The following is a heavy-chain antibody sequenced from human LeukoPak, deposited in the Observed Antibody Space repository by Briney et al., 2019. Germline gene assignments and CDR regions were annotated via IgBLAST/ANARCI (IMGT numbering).Heavy chain of an antibody. J-gene: IGHJ4*02. CDR3: ARHVDSGSYLFDY. D-gene: IGHD1-26*01. CDR2: IFYLGST. V-gene: IGHV4-30-4*08. Sequence: PSETLSLTCTVSGGSISSDDYYWSWIRQPPGKGLEWLGYIFYLGSTYYNPSLKSRVTISVDTSKNQFSLKLSSVTAADTAVYYCARHVDSGSYLFDYWGQGTLVTVSS. CDR1: GGSISSDDYY.